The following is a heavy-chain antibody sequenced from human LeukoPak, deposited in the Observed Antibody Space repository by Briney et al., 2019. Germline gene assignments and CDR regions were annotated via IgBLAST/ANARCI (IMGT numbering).Heavy chain of an antibody. D-gene: IGHD6-6*01. V-gene: IGHV1-18*01. CDR2: MNPNSGNT. CDR1: GYTFTSYD. J-gene: IGHJ6*03. CDR3: AREYSSSSQYYYYMDV. Sequence: ASVKVSCKASGYTFTSYDINWVRQATGQGLEWMGWMNPNSGNTNYAQKLQGRVTMTTDTSTSTAYMELRSLRSDDTAVYYCAREYSSSSQYYYYMDVWGKGTTVTVSS.